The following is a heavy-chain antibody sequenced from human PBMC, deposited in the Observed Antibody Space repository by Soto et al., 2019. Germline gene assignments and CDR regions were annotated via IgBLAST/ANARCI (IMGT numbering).Heavy chain of an antibody. Sequence: QVQLQESGPGLVKPSGTLSLTCAVSGGSISSSNWWSWVRQPPGKGLQWIGEIYHSGSTNYIPSLKSRATISVDKSRNQFSLKLSSVTAADTAVYYCASRWGEGRVDYWGQGTLVTVSS. CDR1: GGSISSSNW. V-gene: IGHV4-4*02. CDR2: IYHSGST. J-gene: IGHJ4*02. D-gene: IGHD3-10*01. CDR3: ASRWGEGRVDY.